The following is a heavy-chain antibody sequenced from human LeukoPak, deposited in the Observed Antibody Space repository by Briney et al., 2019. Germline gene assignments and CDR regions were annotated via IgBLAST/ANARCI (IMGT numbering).Heavy chain of an antibody. J-gene: IGHJ4*02. Sequence: GASVKVSCTASGGTFSSYAISWVRQAPGQGLEWMGGIIPIFGTANYAQKFQGRVTMTTDTSTSTAYMELRSLRSDDTAVYYCARDWVASAFDYWGQGTLVTVSS. D-gene: IGHD2-15*01. V-gene: IGHV1-69*05. CDR3: ARDWVASAFDY. CDR1: GGTFSSYA. CDR2: IIPIFGTA.